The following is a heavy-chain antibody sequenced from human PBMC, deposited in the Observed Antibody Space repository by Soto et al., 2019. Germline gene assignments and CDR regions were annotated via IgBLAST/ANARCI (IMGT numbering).Heavy chain of an antibody. Sequence: ASVKVSCKVSGYTLTELSMHWVRQAPGEGLGWRGGFDPADGETIYARKFQGRVTMTEETSTITANMELGSRRSEDTAVYYCAGLGSCPSWRFPYQFYNSTKPIDYWGQGTPVTVSS. CDR3: AGLGSCPSWRFPYQFYNSTKPIDY. V-gene: IGHV1-24*01. CDR2: FDPADGET. D-gene: IGHD1-20*01. CDR1: GYTLTELS. J-gene: IGHJ4*02.